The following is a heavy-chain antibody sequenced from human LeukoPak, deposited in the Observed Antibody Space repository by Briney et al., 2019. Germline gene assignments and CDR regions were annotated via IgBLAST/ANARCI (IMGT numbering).Heavy chain of an antibody. D-gene: IGHD3-10*01. J-gene: IGHJ6*02. Sequence: GGSLRLSCAASGFTFSSYSMNWVRQAPGKGLEWVSSISSSSSYIYYADSVKGRFTISRDNAKNSLYLQMNSLRAEDTAVYYCTTDLKPPLYYGSEILFGSDSPDFYSGMDIWGQGTTVTVSS. CDR3: TTDLKPPLYYGSEILFGSDSPDFYSGMDI. CDR2: ISSSSSYI. V-gene: IGHV3-21*01. CDR1: GFTFSSYS.